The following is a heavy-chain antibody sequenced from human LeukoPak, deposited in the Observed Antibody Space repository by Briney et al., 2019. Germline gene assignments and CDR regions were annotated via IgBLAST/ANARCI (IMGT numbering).Heavy chain of an antibody. V-gene: IGHV4-34*01. J-gene: IGHJ5*02. D-gene: IGHD6-19*01. CDR1: GGSFSGYY. Sequence: PSETLSLTCAVYGGSFSGYYWSWIRQPPGKGLEWIGEINHSGSTNYNPSLKSRVTISVDTSKNQFSLKLSSVTAADTAVYYCAIKNSSGWYAWFDPWGQGTLVTVSS. CDR2: INHSGST. CDR3: AIKNSSGWYAWFDP.